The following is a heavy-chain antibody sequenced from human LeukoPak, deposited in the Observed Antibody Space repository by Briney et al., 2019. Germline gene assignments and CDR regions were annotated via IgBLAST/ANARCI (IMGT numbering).Heavy chain of an antibody. J-gene: IGHJ4*02. V-gene: IGHV4-39*07. CDR1: GGSISSSSYY. D-gene: IGHD5-18*01. CDR3: ARDDPAGDTAMGTIDY. CDR2: IYHSGST. Sequence: SETLSLTCTVSGGSISSSSYYWGWIRQPPGKGLEWIGSIYHSGSTYYNPSLKSRVTISVDTSKNQFSLKLSSVTAADTAVYYCARDDPAGDTAMGTIDYWGQGTLVTVSS.